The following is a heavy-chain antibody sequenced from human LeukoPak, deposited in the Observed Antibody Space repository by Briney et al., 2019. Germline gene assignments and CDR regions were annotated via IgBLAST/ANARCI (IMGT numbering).Heavy chain of an antibody. V-gene: IGHV3-23*01. Sequence: PGGSLRLSCAASGFRFSSYAMTWVRQAPGKGLEWVSVISDSGTDTYYADSVKGRFTISRDNSKTTLYLQMNSLRAEDTAVYYCARARSYYYGLDVWGQGTTVTVPS. CDR2: ISDSGTDT. J-gene: IGHJ6*02. CDR1: GFRFSSYA. CDR3: ARARSYYYGLDV.